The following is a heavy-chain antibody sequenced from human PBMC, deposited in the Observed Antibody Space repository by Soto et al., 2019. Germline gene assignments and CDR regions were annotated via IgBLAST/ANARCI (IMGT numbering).Heavy chain of an antibody. V-gene: IGHV5-51*01. D-gene: IGHD3-9*01. J-gene: IGHJ6*02. CDR2: IYPADSDT. Sequence: GESLKISCKGSGYSFTNYWIGWVRLLPGKGLEWMGIIYPADSDTRYSPSFQGQVTISADKSLNTAYLHWSSLKASDTAIYYCARHWDYDILTDPTPGRKYYYYGMDVWGQGTTVTVSS. CDR1: GYSFTNYW. CDR3: ARHWDYDILTDPTPGRKYYYYGMDV.